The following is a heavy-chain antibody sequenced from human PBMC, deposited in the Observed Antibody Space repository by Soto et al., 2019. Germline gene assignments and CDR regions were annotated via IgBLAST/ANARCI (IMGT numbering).Heavy chain of an antibody. V-gene: IGHV3-7*01. J-gene: IGHJ3*01. Sequence: EVQLVESGGGLVQPGGPLTLSCEASGFTFSSFWMTWVRQAPGKGLEWVANIKQDGSAKNYVDSVEGRFTVSRDNAKNSLYLQMNSLRVEDTAVYYCVRSQSAAYHAWGQGTMVIVSS. CDR1: GFTFSSFW. CDR2: IKQDGSAK. D-gene: IGHD3-3*01. CDR3: VRSQSAAYHA.